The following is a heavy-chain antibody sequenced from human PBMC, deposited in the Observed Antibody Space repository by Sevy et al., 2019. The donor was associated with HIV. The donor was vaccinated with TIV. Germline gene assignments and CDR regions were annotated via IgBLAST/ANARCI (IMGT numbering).Heavy chain of an antibody. CDR3: VGRPYSSAYSWSYHFDY. J-gene: IGHJ4*02. Sequence: GGSLRLSCAASRFTFSDYYMSWIRQAPGKGLEWISYITGSSSAIVYADSVKGRFAISRNNAKNSLYLHMDNLRAEDTAVYFCVGRPYSSAYSWSYHFDYWGQGTLVTVSS. D-gene: IGHD3-16*01. V-gene: IGHV3-11*01. CDR1: RFTFSDYY. CDR2: ITGSSSAI.